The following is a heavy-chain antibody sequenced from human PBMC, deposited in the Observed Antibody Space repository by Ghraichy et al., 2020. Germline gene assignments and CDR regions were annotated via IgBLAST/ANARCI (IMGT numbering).Heavy chain of an antibody. CDR1: GFTFSSYW. D-gene: IGHD6-13*01. CDR3: ARVDTGYSSSWYSYYYYYYMDV. V-gene: IGHV3-7*03. CDR2: IKQDGSEK. J-gene: IGHJ6*03. Sequence: GGSLRLSCAASGFTFSSYWMSWVRQAPGKGLEWVANIKQDGSEKYYVDSVKGRFTISRDNAKNSLYLQMNSLRAEDTAVYYCARVDTGYSSSWYSYYYYYYMDVWGQGTTVTVSS.